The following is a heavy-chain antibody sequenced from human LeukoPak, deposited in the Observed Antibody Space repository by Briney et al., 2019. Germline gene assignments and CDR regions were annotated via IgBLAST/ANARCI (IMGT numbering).Heavy chain of an antibody. D-gene: IGHD2-21*02. Sequence: GRSLRLSCVASGFTFRGHGMHWVRQAPGKGLEWQAFISNDGNRKYYADSVKGRFIISRDNSENTVSLQMSSLRTEDTAVYHCVRDRDWSFDYWGQGILVTVSS. CDR2: ISNDGNRK. CDR3: VRDRDWSFDY. J-gene: IGHJ4*02. V-gene: IGHV3-30*03. CDR1: GFTFRGHG.